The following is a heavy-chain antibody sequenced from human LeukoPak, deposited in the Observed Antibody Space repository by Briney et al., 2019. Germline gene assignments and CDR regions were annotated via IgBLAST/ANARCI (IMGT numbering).Heavy chain of an antibody. J-gene: IGHJ4*02. V-gene: IGHV3-30-3*01. CDR1: GFTFSSYA. CDR2: ISYDGSNK. Sequence: GGSLRLSCAASGFTFSSYAMSWVRQAPGKGLEWVAVISYDGSNKYYADSVKGRFTISRDNSKNTLYLQMNSLRAEDTAVYYCARDFAYCSGGSCYQGDFDYWGQGTLVTVSS. D-gene: IGHD2-15*01. CDR3: ARDFAYCSGGSCYQGDFDY.